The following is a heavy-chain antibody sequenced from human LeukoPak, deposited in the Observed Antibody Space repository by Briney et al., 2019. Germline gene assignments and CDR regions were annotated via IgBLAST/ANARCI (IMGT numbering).Heavy chain of an antibody. D-gene: IGHD3-22*01. CDR2: IWYDGSNK. CDR3: ARDLDYYDSSGSVYGMDV. J-gene: IGHJ6*02. Sequence: GGSLRLSCAASGFTFSSYGMHWVRQAPGKGLEWVAVIWYDGSNKYYADSVKGRFTISRDNSKNTLYLQMNSLRAEDTAVYYCARDLDYYDSSGSVYGMDVRGQGTTVTVSS. V-gene: IGHV3-33*01. CDR1: GFTFSSYG.